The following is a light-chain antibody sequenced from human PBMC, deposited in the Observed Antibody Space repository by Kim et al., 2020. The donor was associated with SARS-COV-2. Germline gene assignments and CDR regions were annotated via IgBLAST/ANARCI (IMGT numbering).Light chain of an antibody. Sequence: SYELTQPPSVSVSPGQTASITCSGDKLGDKYACWYQQKPGQSPVVVIYQDSKRPSGIPERFSGSNSGNTATLTISGTQAMDEADYYCQAWDSSTEVVFGG. CDR3: QAWDSSTEVV. J-gene: IGLJ2*01. CDR2: QDS. CDR1: KLGDKY. V-gene: IGLV3-1*01.